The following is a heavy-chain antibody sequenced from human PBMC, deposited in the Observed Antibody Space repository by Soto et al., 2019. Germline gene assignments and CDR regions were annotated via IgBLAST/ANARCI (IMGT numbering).Heavy chain of an antibody. CDR3: STFSSGFYGMDV. V-gene: IGHV4-39*01. D-gene: IGHD3-22*01. CDR1: GGSISSSSYY. Sequence: SETLSLTCTVSGGSISSSSYYWAWIRQPPGKGLEWIGSIFYTGGTYYNPSLKSRITMSADMSKNQFSLNLSSVTAADAAVYYCSTFSSGFYGMDVWGQGTTVTVSS. CDR2: IFYTGGT. J-gene: IGHJ6*02.